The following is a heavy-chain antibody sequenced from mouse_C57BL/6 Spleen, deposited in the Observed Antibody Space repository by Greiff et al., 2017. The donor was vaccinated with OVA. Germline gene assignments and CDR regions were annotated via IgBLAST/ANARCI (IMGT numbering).Heavy chain of an antibody. CDR1: GFTFSSYA. Sequence: DVQLVESGGGLVKPGGSLKLSCAASGFTFSSYAMSWVRQTPEKRLEWVATISDGGSYTYYPDNVKGRFTISRDNAKNNLYLQMSHLKSEDTAMYYCARDRGSSYFDYWGQGTTLTVSS. CDR2: ISDGGSYT. V-gene: IGHV5-4*01. D-gene: IGHD1-1*01. CDR3: ARDRGSSYFDY. J-gene: IGHJ2*01.